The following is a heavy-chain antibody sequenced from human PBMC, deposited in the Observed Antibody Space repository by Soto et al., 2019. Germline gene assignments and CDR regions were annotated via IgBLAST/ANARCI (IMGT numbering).Heavy chain of an antibody. J-gene: IGHJ5*02. D-gene: IGHD3-10*01. V-gene: IGHV3-7*03. Sequence: PGGSLRLSCAASGFTFSSYWMSWVRQAPGKGLEWVANIKQDGSEKYYVDSVKGRFTISRDNAKNSLYLQMNSLRAEDTAVYYCARGGYDAVVRGVMEDDWFDPWGQGTLVTVSS. CDR3: ARGGYDAVVRGVMEDDWFDP. CDR2: IKQDGSEK. CDR1: GFTFSSYW.